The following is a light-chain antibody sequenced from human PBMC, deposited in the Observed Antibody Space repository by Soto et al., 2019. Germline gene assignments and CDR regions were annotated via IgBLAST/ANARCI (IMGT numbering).Light chain of an antibody. CDR3: QQYNSFSPLT. CDR2: DAS. CDR1: QSIRIW. Sequence: DIQMTQSPSTLSASVGDRVTITCRASQSIRIWLAWYQRKPGKAPNLLIYDASSFQSGVPSRFSGSGSGTEFTLTISGLQPDDFATYYCQQYNSFSPLTFGQGTKVEIK. V-gene: IGKV1-5*01. J-gene: IGKJ2*01.